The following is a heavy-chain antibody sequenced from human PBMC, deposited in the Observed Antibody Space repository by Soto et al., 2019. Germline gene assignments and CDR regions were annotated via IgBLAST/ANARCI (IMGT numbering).Heavy chain of an antibody. V-gene: IGHV3-9*01. D-gene: IGHD1-26*01. CDR3: AKDIGRFGSYYYYGMDV. Sequence: EVQLVESGGGLVQPGRSLRLSCAASGFTFDDYAMHWVRQAPGKGLEWVSGISWNSGSIGYADSVKGRFTISRDNAKNSVYLQMNSLRAEDTALYYCAKDIGRFGSYYYYGMDVWGQGTTVTVSS. CDR2: ISWNSGSI. CDR1: GFTFDDYA. J-gene: IGHJ6*02.